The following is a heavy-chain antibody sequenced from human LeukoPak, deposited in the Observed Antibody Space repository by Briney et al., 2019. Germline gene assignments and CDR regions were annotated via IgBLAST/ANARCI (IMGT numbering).Heavy chain of an antibody. CDR3: ARKGDYYDSSGYYDYFDY. J-gene: IGHJ4*02. CDR2: IYYSGST. V-gene: IGHV4-39*07. D-gene: IGHD3-22*01. Sequence: SETLSLTCTVSGGSISSSSYYWGWIRQPPGKGLEWIGSIYYSGSTYYNPSLKSRVTISVDTSKNQFSLKLSSVTAADTAVYYCARKGDYYDSSGYYDYFDYWGQGTLVTVSS. CDR1: GGSISSSSYY.